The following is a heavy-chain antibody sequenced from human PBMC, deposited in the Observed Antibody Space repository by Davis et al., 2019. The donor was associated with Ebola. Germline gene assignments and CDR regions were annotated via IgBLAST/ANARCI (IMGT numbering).Heavy chain of an antibody. CDR2: MNPNSGNT. CDR1: GYTFTSYA. J-gene: IGHJ4*02. V-gene: IGHV1-8*02. CDR3: ARAPTWSQINYDCFDY. D-gene: IGHD3-16*01. Sequence: ASVQVSCKASGYTFTSYAISWVRQATGQGLEWMGWMNPNSGNTGYAQKFQGRVTMTRNTSISTAYMEVSSLRSEDTAVYYCARAPTWSQINYDCFDYWGQGTLVTVSS.